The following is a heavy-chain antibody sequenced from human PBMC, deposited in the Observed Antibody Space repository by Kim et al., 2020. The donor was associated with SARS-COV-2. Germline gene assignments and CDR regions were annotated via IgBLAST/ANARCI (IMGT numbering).Heavy chain of an antibody. J-gene: IGHJ4*02. CDR3: ASVGGEQWLVDY. Sequence: NYNPPLTSRVTTSVDTSKNQFSLKLSSVTAADTAVYYCASVGGEQWLVDYWGQGTLVTVSS. V-gene: IGHV4-34*01. D-gene: IGHD6-19*01.